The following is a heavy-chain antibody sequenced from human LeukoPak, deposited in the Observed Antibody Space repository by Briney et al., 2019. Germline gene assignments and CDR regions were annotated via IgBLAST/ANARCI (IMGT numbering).Heavy chain of an antibody. J-gene: IGHJ4*02. Sequence: GGSLRLSCAVSGFTFSNYWMSWVRQAPGKGLEGVAHIKQDGNEKYYVDSVKGRFTISRDNAKNSLYLQMNSLRAEDTAVYYCARDRQDDFWSAYYDYWGQGTLVTVSS. CDR3: ARDRQDDFWSAYYDY. V-gene: IGHV3-7*01. D-gene: IGHD3-3*01. CDR2: IKQDGNEK. CDR1: GFTFSNYW.